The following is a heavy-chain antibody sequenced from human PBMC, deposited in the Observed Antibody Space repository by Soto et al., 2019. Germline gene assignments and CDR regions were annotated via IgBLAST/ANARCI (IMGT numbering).Heavy chain of an antibody. V-gene: IGHV3-30*18. Sequence: GGSLRLSCAASGFTFSSYGMHWVRQAPGKGLEWVAVISYDGSNKYYADSVKGRFTISGDNSKNTLYLQMNSLRAEDTAVYYCAKDFITIFGVVIPRPVYGMDVWGQGTTVTVSS. CDR3: AKDFITIFGVVIPRPVYGMDV. CDR1: GFTFSSYG. J-gene: IGHJ6*02. D-gene: IGHD3-3*01. CDR2: ISYDGSNK.